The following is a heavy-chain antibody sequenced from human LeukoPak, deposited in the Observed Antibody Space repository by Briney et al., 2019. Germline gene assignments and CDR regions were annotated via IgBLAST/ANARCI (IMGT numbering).Heavy chain of an antibody. J-gene: IGHJ4*02. Sequence: PGGSLRLSCAASGFNFNNFAFHWVRQAPGKGLEWVAVISYDGTNIYYTDSVKGRFTISRDSSKSTLYLQMNSLRAEDTAVYYCAREEDSSKWAYWGQGTLVTVSS. CDR1: GFNFNNFA. CDR2: ISYDGTNI. CDR3: AREEDSSKWAY. D-gene: IGHD6-6*01. V-gene: IGHV3-30*14.